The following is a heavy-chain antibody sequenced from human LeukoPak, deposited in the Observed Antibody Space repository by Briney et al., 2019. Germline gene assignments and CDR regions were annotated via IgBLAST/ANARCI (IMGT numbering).Heavy chain of an antibody. J-gene: IGHJ6*03. V-gene: IGHV3-7*01. CDR1: GLTFSTYW. CDR2: IKQDGSDK. CDR3: ARALTSSFYDFWKPGNSYYYYMDV. D-gene: IGHD3-3*01. Sequence: GGSLRLSCAASGLTFSTYWMTWVRQAPGKGLEWVANIKQDGSDKSYVGSVKGRFTISRDNARNSLYLQMNSLRDEDTAVYYCARALTSSFYDFWKPGNSYYYYMDVWGKGTTVTVSS.